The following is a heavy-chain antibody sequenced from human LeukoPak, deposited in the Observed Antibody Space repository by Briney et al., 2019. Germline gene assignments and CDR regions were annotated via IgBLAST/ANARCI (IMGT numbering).Heavy chain of an antibody. J-gene: IGHJ6*03. CDR1: GYTFTSYG. CDR3: AREGFSGSNYYYYYMDV. CDR2: ISAYNGNT. V-gene: IGHV1-18*01. D-gene: IGHD1-26*01. Sequence: ASVKVSCKASGYTFTSYGFSWVRQASGQGLEWMGWISAYNGNTNYAQKFQGRVTMTTDTSTRTAYMELRSLRSDDTAVYYCAREGFSGSNYYYYYMDVWGKGTTVTVSS.